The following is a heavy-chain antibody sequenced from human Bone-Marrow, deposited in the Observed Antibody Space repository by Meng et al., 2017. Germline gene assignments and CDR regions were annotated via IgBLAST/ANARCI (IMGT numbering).Heavy chain of an antibody. CDR1: GGYISRCNL. Sequence: GELEGAGPGLGEPSGTLVLTCSCAGGYISRCNLGIWVRQPPGKGLEWIGEIDHSGGTNYNPSLKSRVTTSVYKSKNQFSLKLSSVPAADTAVYYCARKGVTPRGNWFDPWGQGTLVTVSS. CDR3: ARKGVTPRGNWFDP. D-gene: IGHD2-21*02. CDR2: IDHSGGT. V-gene: IGHV4-4*02. J-gene: IGHJ5*02.